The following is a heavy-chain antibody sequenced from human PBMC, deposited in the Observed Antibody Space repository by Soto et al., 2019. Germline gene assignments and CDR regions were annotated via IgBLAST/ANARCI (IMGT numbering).Heavy chain of an antibody. Sequence: QVQLVQSGAEVKKPGSSVKVSCKASGGTLNKHAITWVRRAPGQGLEWLGGIIPMFGIPNYPQKFQGRVTITADDSTNTSHMELHSPTSDNTAVYYCARGGTSGWLKGAYDVWGQGPMVTVSS. D-gene: IGHD6-13*01. CDR1: GGTLNKHA. CDR2: IIPMFGIP. J-gene: IGHJ3*01. CDR3: ARGGTSGWLKGAYDV. V-gene: IGHV1-69*01.